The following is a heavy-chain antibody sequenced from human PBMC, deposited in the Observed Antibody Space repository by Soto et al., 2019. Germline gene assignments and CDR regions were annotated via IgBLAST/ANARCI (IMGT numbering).Heavy chain of an antibody. Sequence: SLRLSCAASGFTSSSYGMHWVRQAPGKGLEWVAVISYDGRNKYYADAVKGRFTISRDNSKNTLYLQMSSLRAEDTAVYYCVKDGSSGWPYFYDMDVWGQGTTVTDAS. CDR3: VKDGSSGWPYFYDMDV. V-gene: IGHV3-30*18. CDR1: GFTSSSYG. D-gene: IGHD6-19*01. J-gene: IGHJ6*02. CDR2: ISYDGRNK.